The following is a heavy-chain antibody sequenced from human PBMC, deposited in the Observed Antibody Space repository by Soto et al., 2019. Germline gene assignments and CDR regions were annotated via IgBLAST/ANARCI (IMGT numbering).Heavy chain of an antibody. Sequence: QVQLVQSGAEVKKPGSSVKVSCKASGGTFSSYAISWVRQAPGQELEWMGGIIPIFGTANYAQKFQGRVTITADESTSTAYMELSSLRSEDTAVYYCARYIQTGDYVGGYYFDYWGQGTLVTVSS. J-gene: IGHJ4*02. D-gene: IGHD4-17*01. CDR3: ARYIQTGDYVGGYYFDY. V-gene: IGHV1-69*01. CDR1: GGTFSSYA. CDR2: IIPIFGTA.